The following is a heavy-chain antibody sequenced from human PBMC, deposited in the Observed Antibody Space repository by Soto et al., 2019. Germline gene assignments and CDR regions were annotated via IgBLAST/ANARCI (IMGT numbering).Heavy chain of an antibody. V-gene: IGHV3-48*03. J-gene: IGHJ3*01. CDR3: ARETLTYTDDAFDF. D-gene: IGHD3-16*01. CDR1: GFIFSRCD. CDR2: IRSSSSIK. Sequence: PGGSLRLSCAASGFIFSRCDMNWVRQAPGKGLEWLSYIRSSSSIKDYSDSVKGRFTISRDDAKNSLYLQMNSLRAEDTAVYYCARETLTYTDDAFDFWGQGTMVTVSS.